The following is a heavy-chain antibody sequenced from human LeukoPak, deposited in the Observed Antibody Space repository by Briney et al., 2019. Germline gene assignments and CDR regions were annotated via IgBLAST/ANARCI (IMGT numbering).Heavy chain of an antibody. J-gene: IGHJ4*02. CDR3: ARHIVGATGFDY. CDR1: GGSISSYY. V-gene: IGHV4-59*08. D-gene: IGHD1-26*01. CDR2: IYYSGST. Sequence: PSETLSLTCTVSGGSISSYYWSWIRQPPGKGLEWIGYIYYSGSTNYNPSLKSRVTISVDTSKNQLSLKLSSVTAADTAVYYCARHIVGATGFDYWGQGTLVTVSS.